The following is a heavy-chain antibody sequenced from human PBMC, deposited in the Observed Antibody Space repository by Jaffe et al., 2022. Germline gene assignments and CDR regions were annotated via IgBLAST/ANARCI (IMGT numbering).Heavy chain of an antibody. D-gene: IGHD6-19*01. CDR2: IYPGDSDT. CDR1: GYSFPTYW. CDR3: ARRLKVTGTGWYFDL. J-gene: IGHJ2*01. Sequence: EVQLLQSGAEVKKPEESLKISCKGSGYSFPTYWIGWVRQMPGKGLEWMGVIYPGDSDTRYSPSFQGQVTISADKSISTAYLQWSSLKASDTAMYFCARRLKVTGTGWYFDLWGRGTLVTVSS. V-gene: IGHV5-51*01.